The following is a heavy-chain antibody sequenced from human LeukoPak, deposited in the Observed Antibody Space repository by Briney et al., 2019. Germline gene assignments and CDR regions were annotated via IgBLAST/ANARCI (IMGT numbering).Heavy chain of an antibody. V-gene: IGHV4-39*01. Sequence: PSETLSLTCTVSGGSISSSSYYWGWIRQPPGKGLEWIGSIYYSGSTYYNPSLKSRVTISVDTSKNQFSLKLSSVTAADTAVYYCASDPSGGYVYYFDYWGQGTLVTVSS. D-gene: IGHD3-10*01. CDR1: GGSISSSSYY. CDR2: IYYSGST. CDR3: ASDPSGGYVYYFDY. J-gene: IGHJ4*02.